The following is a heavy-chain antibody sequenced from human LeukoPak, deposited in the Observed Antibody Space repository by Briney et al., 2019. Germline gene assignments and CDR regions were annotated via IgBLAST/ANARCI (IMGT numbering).Heavy chain of an antibody. V-gene: IGHV3-30*18. D-gene: IGHD3-3*01. J-gene: IGHJ6*02. Sequence: GGSLRLSCAAYGFTFSSYGMHWVSQAPGKGLEWVAVISYDGSNKYYADSVKGRFTISRYNSKNTLYLQMNSLRAEDTAVYYCAKDLYDFWSGYSPSASYYYYGMDVWGQGTTVTVSS. CDR2: ISYDGSNK. CDR3: AKDLYDFWSGYSPSASYYYYGMDV. CDR1: GFTFSSYG.